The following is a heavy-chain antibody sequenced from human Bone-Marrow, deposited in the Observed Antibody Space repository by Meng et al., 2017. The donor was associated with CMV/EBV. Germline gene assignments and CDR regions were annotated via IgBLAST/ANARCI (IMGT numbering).Heavy chain of an antibody. J-gene: IGHJ5*02. V-gene: IGHV1-69*02. D-gene: IGHD1-26*01. CDR3: ARVTVGATSWFDP. Sequence: SVKVSCKASGGTFSSYTISWVRQAPGQGLEWMGRIIPILGIANYAQKFQGRVTITADKSTSTAYMELSSLRSEDTAVYYCARVTVGATSWFDPWGQGTLVTVSS. CDR1: GGTFSSYT. CDR2: IIPILGIA.